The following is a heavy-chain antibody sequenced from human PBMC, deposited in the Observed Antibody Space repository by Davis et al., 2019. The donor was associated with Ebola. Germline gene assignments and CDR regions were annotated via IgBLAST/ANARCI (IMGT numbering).Heavy chain of an antibody. Sequence: ASVKVSCKAPGYTFRSYGVTWVRQAPGQGLQWMGWISDFNGNTKYAQKFQGRVTMATGRSTNTAYMGLRSLTSDDTAIYYCARDRGNWNDFYYYGVDVWGQGTTVTVSS. J-gene: IGHJ6*02. V-gene: IGHV1-18*01. CDR2: ISDFNGNT. D-gene: IGHD1-1*01. CDR1: GYTFRSYG. CDR3: ARDRGNWNDFYYYGVDV.